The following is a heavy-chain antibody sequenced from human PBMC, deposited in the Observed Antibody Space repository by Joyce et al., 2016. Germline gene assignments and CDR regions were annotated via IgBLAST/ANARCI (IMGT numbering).Heavy chain of an antibody. CDR3: TREGFVGRTFDI. D-gene: IGHD1-26*01. V-gene: IGHV1-2*06. CDR1: GYSFADHY. Sequence: HAQLVQSGVEVKRPGASVRVSCKASGYSFADHYIYWVRQAPGQGLEWMGRINPKSGGTNYAPKFQGRVTMTRDRSVRVTYMELSGLSSDDTAIYYCTREGFVGRTFDIWGQGTRLTVSS. CDR2: INPKSGGT. J-gene: IGHJ3*02.